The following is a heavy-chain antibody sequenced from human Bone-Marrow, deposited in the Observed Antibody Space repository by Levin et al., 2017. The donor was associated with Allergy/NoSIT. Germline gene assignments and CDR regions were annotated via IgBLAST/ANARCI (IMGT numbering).Heavy chain of an antibody. V-gene: IGHV3-30*18. CDR1: GFTFRSFG. J-gene: IGHJ4*01. CDR2: ISHDASEK. Sequence: GESLKISCAASGFTFRSFGMHWVRQAPGKGLEWVASISHDASEKYYRDSVKGRFTISRDNSKNTLYLQMNSLTVEDTAVYSCAKVPIGAAGGWFFDHWGHGTLVTVSS. D-gene: IGHD6-13*01. CDR3: AKVPIGAAGGWFFDH.